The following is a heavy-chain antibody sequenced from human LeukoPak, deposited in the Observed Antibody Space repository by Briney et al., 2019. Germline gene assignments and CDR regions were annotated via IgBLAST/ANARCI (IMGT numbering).Heavy chain of an antibody. CDR3: ARDPPDSGWAFWS. Sequence: GGSLRLSCSASGFTFITHGMDWVRQAPGKGLEWVAFIWADGSHKYYADSVKGRFTISRDNSKSTLYLQMNSLRVEDTSVYFCARDPPDSGWAFWSWGQGTLVTVSS. CDR2: IWADGSHK. V-gene: IGHV3-33*01. D-gene: IGHD6-19*01. CDR1: GFTFITHG. J-gene: IGHJ4*02.